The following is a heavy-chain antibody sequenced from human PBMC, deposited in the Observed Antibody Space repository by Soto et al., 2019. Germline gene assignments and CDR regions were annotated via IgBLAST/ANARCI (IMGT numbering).Heavy chain of an antibody. D-gene: IGHD3-22*01. J-gene: IGHJ4*02. CDR2: IASDGGAS. Sequence: QVPLVESGGGVVQPGPSLRLSCAASGFTFSSHVMQWVRQAPGKGLEWVAVIASDGGASYYLDSVRGRFTASRDNSRIRMCLQMDRLRAVDMAVYYCTKEFRHDKWFFENWGRGTKVTVST. V-gene: IGHV3-30*18. CDR1: GFTFSSHV. CDR3: TKEFRHDKWFFEN.